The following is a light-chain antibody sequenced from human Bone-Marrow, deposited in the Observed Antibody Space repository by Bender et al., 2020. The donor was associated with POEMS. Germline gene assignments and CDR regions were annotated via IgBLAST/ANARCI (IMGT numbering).Light chain of an antibody. Sequence: QPALTQPRSVSGSPGQSVSISCTGTSSNVGDYNYVFWFQQFPGEAPKLLMFDVNKRPSGVPDRFSGSKSGNTAFLTISDLQAEDEADYFCCSYGGISPINIFGAGTHLTVL. CDR1: SSNVGDYNY. CDR2: DVN. J-gene: IGLJ2*01. CDR3: CSYGGISPINI. V-gene: IGLV2-11*01.